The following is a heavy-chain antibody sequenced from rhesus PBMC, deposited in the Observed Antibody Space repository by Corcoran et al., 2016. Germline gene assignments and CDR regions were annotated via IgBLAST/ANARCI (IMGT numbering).Heavy chain of an antibody. CDR3: ASNTVGTVWGSSYFHY. D-gene: IGHD5-24*01. Sequence: QLQLQESGPGLVKPSETLSLTCAVSGGSISSDYWTWIRQPPGKGLEWIGRISRSGGRTHYNPSLTSRVTMSTDTPKKQFSLMLSSVTAADTAVYYCASNTVGTVWGSSYFHYWGQGVLVTVSS. CDR2: ISRSGGRT. J-gene: IGHJ4*01. CDR1: GGSISSDY. V-gene: IGHV4-173*01.